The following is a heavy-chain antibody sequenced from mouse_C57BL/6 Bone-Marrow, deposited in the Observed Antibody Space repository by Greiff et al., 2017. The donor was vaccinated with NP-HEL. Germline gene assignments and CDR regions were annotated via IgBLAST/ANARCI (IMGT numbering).Heavy chain of an antibody. CDR3: ARRDFYYGNPDYCDY. CDR1: GYTFTGYW. Sequence: VQLQQSGAELMKPGASVKLSCTATGYTFTGYWIEGVKQRPGHGLEWIGEILPGSGSTNYNEKFEGKAKFTSDTSSNTAYMQLSSLTTEDSAIYYCARRDFYYGNPDYCDYWGQGTTLTVSS. V-gene: IGHV1-9*01. D-gene: IGHD2-1*01. J-gene: IGHJ2*01. CDR2: ILPGSGST.